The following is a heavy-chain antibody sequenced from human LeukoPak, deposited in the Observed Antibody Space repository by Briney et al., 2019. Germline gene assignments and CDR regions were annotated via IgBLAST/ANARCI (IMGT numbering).Heavy chain of an antibody. CDR3: ARGGPIAAAAPYYFDY. CDR1: GGSFSGYY. D-gene: IGHD6-13*01. Sequence: PSETLSLTCAVYGGSFSGYYWSWIRQPPGKGLEWIGEINHSGSTNYNPSLKSRVTISVDTSKNQFSLKLSSVTAADTAVYYCARGGPIAAAAPYYFDYWGQGTLVTVSS. J-gene: IGHJ4*02. V-gene: IGHV4-34*01. CDR2: INHSGST.